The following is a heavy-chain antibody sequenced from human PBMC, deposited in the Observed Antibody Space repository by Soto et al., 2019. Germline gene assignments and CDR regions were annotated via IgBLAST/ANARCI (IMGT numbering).Heavy chain of an antibody. CDR2: INHSGST. D-gene: IGHD6-13*01. CDR3: ARIRYSSSWRSYYYYGMDV. V-gene: IGHV4-34*01. Sequence: QVQLQQWGAGLLKPSETLSLTCAVYGGSFSGYYWSWIRQPPGKGLEWIGEINHSGSTNYNPSLKGRVTISVDTSKNQCSLKLSSVTAADTAVYYCARIRYSSSWRSYYYYGMDVWGQGTTVTVSS. CDR1: GGSFSGYY. J-gene: IGHJ6*02.